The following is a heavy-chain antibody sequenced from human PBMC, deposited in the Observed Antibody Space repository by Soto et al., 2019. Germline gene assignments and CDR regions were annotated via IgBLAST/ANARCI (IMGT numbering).Heavy chain of an antibody. CDR2: IYYSGST. CDR3: ARVNYADYLDY. J-gene: IGHJ4*02. D-gene: IGHD4-17*01. Sequence: SETLSLTCTVSGGSISSGDYYWSWIRQPPGKCLEWIGYIYYSGSTYYNPSLKSRVTISVDTSKNQFSLKLSSVTAADTAVYYCARVNYADYLDYWGQGTLVTVSS. CDR1: GGSISSGDYY. V-gene: IGHV4-30-4*01.